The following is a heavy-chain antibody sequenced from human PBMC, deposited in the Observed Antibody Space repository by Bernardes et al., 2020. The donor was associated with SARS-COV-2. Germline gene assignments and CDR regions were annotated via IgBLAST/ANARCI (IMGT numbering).Heavy chain of an antibody. Sequence: WGSLRLSCAASGFTFSVSSLHWVRQASGKGLEWLGRIGTKRNNYATSYAESVKCSFNISRDDSKSTTYLQMNSLKTEDTFVYYCTAITDYYYQMDVWSQGTAVTISS. D-gene: IGHD1-20*01. J-gene: IGHJ6*02. CDR2: IGTKRNNYAT. V-gene: IGHV3-73*01. CDR1: GFTFSVSS. CDR3: TAITDYYYQMDV.